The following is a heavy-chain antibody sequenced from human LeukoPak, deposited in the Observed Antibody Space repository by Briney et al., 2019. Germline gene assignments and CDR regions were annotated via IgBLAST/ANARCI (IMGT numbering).Heavy chain of an antibody. Sequence: GASVKASCKASGYTFTSYDINWVRQATGQGLEWMGWMNPNSGNTGYAQKFQGRVTMTRNTSISTAYMELSSLRSEDTAVYYCARSDGGSGWYRGPYYFDYWGQGTLVTVSS. CDR3: ARSDGGSGWYRGPYYFDY. CDR2: MNPNSGNT. D-gene: IGHD6-19*01. CDR1: GYTFTSYD. J-gene: IGHJ4*02. V-gene: IGHV1-8*01.